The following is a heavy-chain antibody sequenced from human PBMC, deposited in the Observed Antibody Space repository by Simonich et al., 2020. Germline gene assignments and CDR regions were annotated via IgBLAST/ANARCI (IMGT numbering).Heavy chain of an antibody. D-gene: IGHD2-21*02. CDR2: ISDDESKK. CDR1: GFTFSSYA. J-gene: IGHJ4*02. Sequence: QVQLVESGGGVVQPGRSLRLSCAASGFTFSSYAMHWVRQSPGKGLDWVAVISDDESKKCYADSVKGRFTISRDNSKNTLYLQMNSLRAEDTAVYYCARDGERYCGGDCYSYFDYWGQGTLVTVSS. CDR3: ARDGERYCGGDCYSYFDY. V-gene: IGHV3-30*07.